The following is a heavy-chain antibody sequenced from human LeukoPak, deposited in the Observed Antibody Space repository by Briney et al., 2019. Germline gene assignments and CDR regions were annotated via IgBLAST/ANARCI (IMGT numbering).Heavy chain of an antibody. V-gene: IGHV4-4*07. CDR3: ARDVLYDSGSYRPVGLDP. D-gene: IGHD3-10*01. Sequence: SETLSLTCTVSGGSISGYHWSWIRQPAGKGLEWIGRIYPSGSTNYNPSLKSRVTLSVDTSKNQFSLKLTSVTAADAAVYYCARDVLYDSGSYRPVGLDPWGQGTLVTVSS. J-gene: IGHJ5*02. CDR2: IYPSGST. CDR1: GGSISGYH.